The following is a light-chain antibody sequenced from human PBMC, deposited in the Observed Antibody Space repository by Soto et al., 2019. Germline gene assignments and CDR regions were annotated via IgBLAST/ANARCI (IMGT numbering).Light chain of an antibody. CDR1: QGIANY. V-gene: IGKV1-27*01. CDR2: AAY. J-gene: IGKJ3*01. Sequence: DIKMTQSPSSLSASVGDRLTITCRASQGIANYFAWYQQKPGKVPKLLLYAAYTLQSGVPSLFSGSGSGTDFPLTITSLQPEDVATYYCQNYNSAPFTFGPGTKVDIK. CDR3: QNYNSAPFT.